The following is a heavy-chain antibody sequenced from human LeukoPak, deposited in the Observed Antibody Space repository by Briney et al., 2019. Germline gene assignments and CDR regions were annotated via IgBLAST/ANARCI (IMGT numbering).Heavy chain of an antibody. CDR2: INHSGST. V-gene: IGHV4-34*01. J-gene: IGHJ4*02. D-gene: IGHD3-22*01. CDR1: GGSFSGYY. CDR3: ARGLRQSSGYYYFDY. Sequence: PSETLSLTCAVYGGSFSGYYWSWIRQPPGKGLEWIGEINHSGSTNYNPSLKSRVTISVDTSKNQFSLKLSSVTAADTAVYYCARGLRQSSGYYYFDYWGQGTLVTVSS.